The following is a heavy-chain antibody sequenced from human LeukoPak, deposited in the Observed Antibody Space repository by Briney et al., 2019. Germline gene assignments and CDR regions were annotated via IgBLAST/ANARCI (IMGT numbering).Heavy chain of an antibody. J-gene: IGHJ4*02. V-gene: IGHV4-59*01. CDR1: GGSISSYY. CDR2: FYYSGST. CDR3: ARGVAGAKDYFDY. D-gene: IGHD1-26*01. Sequence: PSETLSLTCSVSGGSISSYYWNWIRQPPGRGLEWIGYFYYSGSTNYNPSLKSRVTISVDTSRNRFSLKLNSVTAAGTAVYYCARGVAGAKDYFDYWGQGTLVTVSS.